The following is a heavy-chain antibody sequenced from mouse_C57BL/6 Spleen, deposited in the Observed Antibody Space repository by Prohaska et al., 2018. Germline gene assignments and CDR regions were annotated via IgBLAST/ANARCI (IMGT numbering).Heavy chain of an antibody. CDR2: INSDGIAI. J-gene: IGHJ1*03. V-gene: IGHV11-2*01. CDR3: MRYGNYWYFDV. CDR1: GFTFSGFW. Sequence: EVQLLETGGGLVQPGGSRGLSCEGSGFTFSGFWMSWVRQTPGKTLEWIGDINSDGIAINYAPSIKDRFTIFRDNDKSTLYLQMSNVRSEDTATYFCMRYGNYWYFDVWSTGKKVTVSS. D-gene: IGHD2-1*01.